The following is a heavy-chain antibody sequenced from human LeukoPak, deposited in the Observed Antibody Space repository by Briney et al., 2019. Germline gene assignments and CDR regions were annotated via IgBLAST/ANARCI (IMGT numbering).Heavy chain of an antibody. Sequence: ASVKVSCKASGYTFTGYYMYWVRQAPGQGLEWMGWINPNSGGTNYAQKFQGWVTMTRDTSISTAYMELSRLRSDDTAVYYCARGMRVYYYGSGSYKYAFDIWGQGTMVTVSS. V-gene: IGHV1-2*04. CDR3: ARGMRVYYYGSGSYKYAFDI. CDR2: INPNSGGT. J-gene: IGHJ3*02. D-gene: IGHD3-10*01. CDR1: GYTFTGYY.